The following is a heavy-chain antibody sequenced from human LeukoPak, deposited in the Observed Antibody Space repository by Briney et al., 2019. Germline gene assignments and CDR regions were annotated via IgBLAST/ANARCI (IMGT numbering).Heavy chain of an antibody. D-gene: IGHD3-22*01. CDR3: ARDLSGGYYYDSSALLAGF. CDR2: IRQDGGAK. J-gene: IGHJ4*02. Sequence: GGSLRLSCTASGFIFNDFWMSWVRQAPGEGLEWVANIRQDGGAKYYVDSVKGRFTISRDNAKNSLYLQMNSLRAEDTAVYYCARDLSGGYYYDSSALLAGFWGQGTLVTVSS. CDR1: GFIFNDFW. V-gene: IGHV3-7*01.